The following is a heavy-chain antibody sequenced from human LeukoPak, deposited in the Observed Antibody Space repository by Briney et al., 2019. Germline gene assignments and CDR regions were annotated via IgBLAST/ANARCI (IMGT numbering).Heavy chain of an antibody. CDR1: GFTFSSYS. D-gene: IGHD5-12*01. CDR3: ARDSAYDFSVRVLLDY. J-gene: IGHJ4*02. Sequence: GGSLRLSCAASGFTFSSYSMNWVRQAPGKGLEWVAVISDDGSSKYYADSVKGRFTISRDNSKNTLFVQMNSLRGDDTAVYFCARDSAYDFSVRVLLDYWGQGTLVTVSS. CDR2: ISDDGSSK. V-gene: IGHV3-30*03.